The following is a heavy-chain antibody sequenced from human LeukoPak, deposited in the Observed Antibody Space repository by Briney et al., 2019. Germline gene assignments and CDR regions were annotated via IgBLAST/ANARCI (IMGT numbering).Heavy chain of an antibody. Sequence: PSETLSLTCAVYGGSFSDYFWGWIRQPPGKGLEWIGEINHSGRTYYNPSLKRRVTISVDTSKNQFSLNLSSVTAADTAAYYCARDVVVVPAAIHYGMDVWGQGTTVTVSS. J-gene: IGHJ6*02. V-gene: IGHV4-34*01. CDR2: INHSGRT. D-gene: IGHD2-2*01. CDR1: GGSFSDYF. CDR3: ARDVVVVPAAIHYGMDV.